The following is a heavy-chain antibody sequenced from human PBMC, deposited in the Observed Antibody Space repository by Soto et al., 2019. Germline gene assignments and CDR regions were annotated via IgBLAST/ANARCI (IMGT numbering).Heavy chain of an antibody. V-gene: IGHV3-48*03. CDR1: GITFSNYE. Sequence: GGSLRLSCAASGITFSNYEMNWVRQVPGKGLEWISFISSDGDTIYYAVSVKGRFTISRDNAKNSLYLQMNSLRAEDSAVYHCASPWGSSDYWGQGTLVTVSS. CDR2: ISSDGDTI. J-gene: IGHJ4*02. CDR3: ASPWGSSDY. D-gene: IGHD7-27*01.